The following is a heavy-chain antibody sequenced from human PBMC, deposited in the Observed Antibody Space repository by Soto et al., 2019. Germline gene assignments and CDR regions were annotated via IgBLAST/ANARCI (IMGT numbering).Heavy chain of an antibody. D-gene: IGHD2-15*01. CDR3: AERVGSS. Sequence: QVQLVESGGGVVQPGRSLRLSCAASGFTFSSYGMHWVRQAPGKGLEWVAVISYDGSNKYYADSVKGRFTISRDNSKNTLYLQMNSLRAKDTAVYYCAERVGSSWGQGTLVTVSS. J-gene: IGHJ4*02. V-gene: IGHV3-30*18. CDR2: ISYDGSNK. CDR1: GFTFSSYG.